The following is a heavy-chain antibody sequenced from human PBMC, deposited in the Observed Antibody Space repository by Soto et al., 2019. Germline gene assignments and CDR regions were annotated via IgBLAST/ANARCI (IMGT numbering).Heavy chain of an antibody. V-gene: IGHV3-48*01. CDR1: GFTFSSYS. Sequence: GGSLRLSCAASGFTFSSYSMNWVRQAPGKGLEWVAYISNSRSTKYYADSVKGRFTISRDNSKNTLYLQMNSLRAEDTAVYYCAKASRGPNVEMATIRYWGQGTLVSVSS. D-gene: IGHD5-12*01. CDR2: ISNSRSTK. CDR3: AKASRGPNVEMATIRY. J-gene: IGHJ4*02.